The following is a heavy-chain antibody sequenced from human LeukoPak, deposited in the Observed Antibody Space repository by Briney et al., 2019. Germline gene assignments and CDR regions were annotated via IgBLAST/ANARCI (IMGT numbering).Heavy chain of an antibody. CDR3: ASLSRVAGTFSEFLF. V-gene: IGHV4-59*02. D-gene: IGHD1-7*01. CDR1: GGSVTSYY. J-gene: IGHJ4*01. CDR2: VSYSGST. Sequence: SESLSLTCTVSGGSVTSYYWSWIRQPPGKGLEWIGYVSYSGSTTYNPSLKSRVTISVDTSKNHFSLKLSSVTAADTAVYYCASLSRVAGTFSEFLFWGHGNLVTVSS.